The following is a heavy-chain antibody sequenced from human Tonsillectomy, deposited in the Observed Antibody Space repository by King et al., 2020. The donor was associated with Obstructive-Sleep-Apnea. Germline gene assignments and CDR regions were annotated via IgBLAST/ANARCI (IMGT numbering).Heavy chain of an antibody. D-gene: IGHD3-22*01. V-gene: IGHV4-30-4*01. Sequence: QLQESGPGLVKPSQTLSLTCTVSGDSINSGEDYWGWIRQPPGKGLAWIGYIYYSGSTYYSPSLKSRVTISVDTSNNQFYLRLTSVSAADTAVYYCARVHYYGTSGYYYYFDYWGQGTRVTVSS. CDR2: IYYSGST. CDR3: ARVHYYGTSGYYYYFDY. CDR1: GDSINSGEDY. J-gene: IGHJ4*02.